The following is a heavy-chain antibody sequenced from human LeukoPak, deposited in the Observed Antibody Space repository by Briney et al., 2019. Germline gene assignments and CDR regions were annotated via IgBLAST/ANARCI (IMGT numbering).Heavy chain of an antibody. CDR3: ARDLLGYSYDAYYFDF. CDR2: INSDGSSI. D-gene: IGHD5-18*01. V-gene: IGHV3-74*01. J-gene: IGHJ4*02. CDR1: GFTFSNFW. Sequence: GGSLRLSCAASGFTFSNFWMHWVRQAPGKGLVWVSRINSDGSSIRYADSVKGRFTISRDNAKNTLYLQMNSLRAEDTAVYYCARDLLGYSYDAYYFDFWGQGTLVTVSS.